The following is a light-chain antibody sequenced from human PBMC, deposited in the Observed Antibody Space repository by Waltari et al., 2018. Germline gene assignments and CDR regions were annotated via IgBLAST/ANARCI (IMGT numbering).Light chain of an antibody. CDR3: SSYTSSSTLGV. CDR1: SSDVGGYKH. V-gene: IGLV2-14*01. J-gene: IGLJ3*02. Sequence: QSALTKPASVSGSPGQSSTISGTGTSSDVGGYKHVTWYQQHQGKAPKLMIYEVSNRPSGVSNRFSGSKSGNTASLTISGLQAEDEADYYCSSYTSSSTLGVFGGGTKLTVL. CDR2: EVS.